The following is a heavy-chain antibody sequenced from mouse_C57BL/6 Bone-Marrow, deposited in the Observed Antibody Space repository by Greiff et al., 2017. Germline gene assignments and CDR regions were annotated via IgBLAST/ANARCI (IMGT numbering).Heavy chain of an antibody. J-gene: IGHJ1*03. CDR1: GYSITSGYD. V-gene: IGHV3-1*01. Sequence: DVKLVESGPGMVKPSQSLSLTCTVTGYSITSGYDWHWIRHFPGNKLEWMGYISYSGSTNYNPSLKSRISITHDTSKNHFFLKLNSVTTEDTATYYCARSYYGSSYDWYFDVWGTGTTVTVSS. D-gene: IGHD1-1*01. CDR2: ISYSGST. CDR3: ARSYYGSSYDWYFDV.